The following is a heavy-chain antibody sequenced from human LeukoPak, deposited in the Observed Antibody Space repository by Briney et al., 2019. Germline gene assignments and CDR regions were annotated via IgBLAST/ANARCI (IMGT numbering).Heavy chain of an antibody. CDR2: ISWNSGSI. V-gene: IGHV3-9*01. Sequence: GGSLRLSCVASGFTFDDYAMHWVRQAPGKGLEWVSGISWNSGSIGYADSVKGRLTISRDNAKNSLYLQMNSLRAEDTALYYCAKDRKQQLVTAFDIWGQGTMVTVSS. D-gene: IGHD6-13*01. CDR1: GFTFDDYA. J-gene: IGHJ3*02. CDR3: AKDRKQQLVTAFDI.